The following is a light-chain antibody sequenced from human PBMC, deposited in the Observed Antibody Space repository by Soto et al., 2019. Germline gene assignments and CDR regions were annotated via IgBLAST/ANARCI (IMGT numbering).Light chain of an antibody. CDR3: QQANSFPIT. Sequence: EIVLTQSPATLSVSPGERATLSCRASQSVNSDLAWFQQKPGQAPRLLIYGASTRATGIPARFSGSGSGTEFTLTISSLQSEDFATYYCQQANSFPITFGGGTKVEIK. CDR1: QSVNSD. CDR2: GAS. J-gene: IGKJ4*01. V-gene: IGKV3-15*01.